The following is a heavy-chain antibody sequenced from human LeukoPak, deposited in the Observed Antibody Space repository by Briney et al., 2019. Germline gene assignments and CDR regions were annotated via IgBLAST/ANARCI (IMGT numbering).Heavy chain of an antibody. CDR1: GGSISSYY. CDR3: ARGVGYSSGWFLFDY. V-gene: IGHV4-59*01. Sequence: SETLSLTCTVSGGSISSYYWSWIRQPPGKGLEWIGYIYYSGGTNYNPSLKSRVTTSVDTSKNQFSLKLSSVTAADTAVYYCARGVGYSSGWFLFDYWGQGTLVTVSS. CDR2: IYYSGGT. D-gene: IGHD6-19*01. J-gene: IGHJ4*02.